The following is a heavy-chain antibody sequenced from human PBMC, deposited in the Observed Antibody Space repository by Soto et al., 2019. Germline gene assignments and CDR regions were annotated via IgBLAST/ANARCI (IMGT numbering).Heavy chain of an antibody. J-gene: IGHJ4*02. V-gene: IGHV1-3*01. D-gene: IGHD3-22*01. CDR3: ARDVNYYDSSGPLGQFDY. Sequence: EASVKVSCKASGYTFTSYAMHWVRQAPGQRLEWMGWINAGNGNTKYSQKFQGRVTITRDTSASTAYMELSSLRSEDTAVYYCARDVNYYDSSGPLGQFDYWGQGTLVTVSS. CDR1: GYTFTSYA. CDR2: INAGNGNT.